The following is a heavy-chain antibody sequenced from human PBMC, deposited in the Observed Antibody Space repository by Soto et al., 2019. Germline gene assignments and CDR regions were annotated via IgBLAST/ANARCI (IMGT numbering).Heavy chain of an antibody. CDR1: GFTFSAYV. J-gene: IGHJ6*02. CDR2: ITSSGGGT. V-gene: IGHV3-23*01. D-gene: IGHD2-2*01. CDR3: AKDPPWTVGPLAMDV. Sequence: EVEVLESGGGLVQPGGSLRLSCAASGFTFSAYVMSWVRQAPGKGLEWVSSITSSGGGTYYADSVKGRFTVSRDNSKNTLYLQMNSLRVEDTAVYYCAKDPPWTVGPLAMDVWGQGTTVTVSS.